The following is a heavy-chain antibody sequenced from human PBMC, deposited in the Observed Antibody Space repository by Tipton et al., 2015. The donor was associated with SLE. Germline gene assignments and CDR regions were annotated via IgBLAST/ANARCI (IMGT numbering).Heavy chain of an antibody. D-gene: IGHD1-26*01. V-gene: IGHV4-38-2*02. J-gene: IGHJ4*02. CDR3: ARVLSGRRLFDY. Sequence: TLSLTCTVSGFSISDAYFWGWIRQSPGKGLEWIGSVFHSGSTNYNPSLKSRVSMSVDKTENQFSLKLYFMAAADTGVYFCARVLSGRRLFDYWGQGTVVSVSS. CDR2: VFHSGST. CDR1: GFSISDAYF.